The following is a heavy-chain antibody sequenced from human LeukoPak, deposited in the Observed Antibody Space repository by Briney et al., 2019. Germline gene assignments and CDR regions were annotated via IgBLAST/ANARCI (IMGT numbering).Heavy chain of an antibody. CDR2: IYYSGST. CDR3: ARAGGFSSPFGY. Sequence: RSSETLSLTCTVSGGSISSGGYYWSWIRQHPGKGLEWIGYIYYSGSTYYNPSLKSRVTISVDTSKNQFSLKLSSVTAADTAVYYCARAGGFSSPFGYWGQGTLVTVSS. CDR1: GGSISSGGYY. J-gene: IGHJ4*02. D-gene: IGHD3-16*01. V-gene: IGHV4-31*03.